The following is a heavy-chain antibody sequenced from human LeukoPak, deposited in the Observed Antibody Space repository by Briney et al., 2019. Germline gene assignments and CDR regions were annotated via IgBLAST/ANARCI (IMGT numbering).Heavy chain of an antibody. CDR2: FDPEDGET. CDR3: ATDLHSGWTTVTTGY. J-gene: IGHJ4*02. D-gene: IGHD4-17*01. V-gene: IGHV1-24*01. CDR1: GYTLTELS. Sequence: ASVKVSCKVSGYTLTELSMHWVRQAPGKGLEWMGGFDPEDGETIYAQKFQGRVTMTEDTSTDTAHMELSSLRSEDTAVYYCATDLHSGWTTVTTGYWGQGTLVTVSS.